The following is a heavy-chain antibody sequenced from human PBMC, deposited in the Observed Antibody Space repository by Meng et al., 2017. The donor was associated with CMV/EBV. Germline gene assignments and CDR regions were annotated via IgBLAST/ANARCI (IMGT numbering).Heavy chain of an antibody. V-gene: IGHV4-39*01. J-gene: IGHJ6*02. Sequence: GSLRLSCTVSGGSISSSSYYWGWIRQPPGKGLEWIGSIYYSGSTYYNPSLKSRVTISVDTSKNQFSLKLSSVTAADTAVYYCVLLFSSSWFRYYYGMDVWGQGTTVTVSS. CDR2: IYYSGST. D-gene: IGHD6-13*01. CDR1: GGSISSSSYY. CDR3: VLLFSSSWFRYYYGMDV.